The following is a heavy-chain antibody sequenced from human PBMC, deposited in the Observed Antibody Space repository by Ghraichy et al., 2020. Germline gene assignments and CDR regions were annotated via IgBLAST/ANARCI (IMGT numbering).Heavy chain of an antibody. V-gene: IGHV4-4*07. Sequence: SDTLSLTCTVSGGSISSYYWSWIRQPAGKGLEWIGRVYTSGSTNYNPSLKSRVTMSVDTSKNQFSLKLSSVTAADTAVYYCAREGEDPTYYYDSSGSWADGFDIWSQGTMVTGSS. CDR3: AREGEDPTYYYDSSGSWADGFDI. D-gene: IGHD3-22*01. CDR1: GGSISSYY. CDR2: VYTSGST. J-gene: IGHJ3*02.